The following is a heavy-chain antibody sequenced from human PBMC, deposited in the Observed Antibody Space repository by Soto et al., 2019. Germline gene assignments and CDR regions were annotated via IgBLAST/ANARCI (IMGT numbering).Heavy chain of an antibody. CDR2: FDPEDGET. CDR1: GGTFSSYA. V-gene: IGHV1-24*01. D-gene: IGHD6-19*01. Sequence: ASVKVSCKASGGTFSSYAISWVRQAPGQGLEWMGGFDPEDGETIYAQKFQGRVTMTEDTSTDTAYMELSSLRSEDTAVYYCATRIAVGQDAFDIWGQGTMVTVSS. J-gene: IGHJ3*02. CDR3: ATRIAVGQDAFDI.